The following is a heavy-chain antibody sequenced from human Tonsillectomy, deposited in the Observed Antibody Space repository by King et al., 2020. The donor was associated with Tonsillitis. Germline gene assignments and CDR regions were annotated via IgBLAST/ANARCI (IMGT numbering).Heavy chain of an antibody. Sequence: VQLVESGGGLVQPGGSLRLSCVASGFTFSNYWIYWVRQAPGKGLVWVSHISGDGSSPVYADSVKGRFTISRDNAKNTLYLEMNSLRAEDTAVYYCTRDYGFDIWGQGTMVTVSS. CDR2: ISGDGSSP. J-gene: IGHJ3*02. CDR3: TRDYGFDI. V-gene: IGHV3-74*01. CDR1: GFTFSNYW.